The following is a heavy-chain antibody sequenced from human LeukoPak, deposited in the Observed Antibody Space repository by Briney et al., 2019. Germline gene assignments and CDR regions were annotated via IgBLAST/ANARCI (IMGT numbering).Heavy chain of an antibody. D-gene: IGHD2-2*01. CDR3: ARVGGYCSSTSCYDWFDP. Sequence: SETLSLTCTVSGGSISSYYWSWIRQPAGKGLEWIGRIYTSGSTNYNPSLKSRVTISVDTSKNQFSLKLSSVTAADTAVYYCARVGGYCSSTSCYDWFDPWGQGTLVTVSS. CDR1: GGSISSYY. J-gene: IGHJ5*02. V-gene: IGHV4-4*07. CDR2: IYTSGST.